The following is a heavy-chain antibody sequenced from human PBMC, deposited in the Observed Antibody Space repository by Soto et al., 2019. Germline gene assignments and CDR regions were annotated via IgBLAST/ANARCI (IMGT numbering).Heavy chain of an antibody. J-gene: IGHJ6*02. CDR2: IIPIFGTA. CDR1: GGTFSSYA. V-gene: IGHV1-69*13. Sequence: SVKVSCKASGGTFSSYAISWVRQAPGQGLEWMGGIIPIFGTANYAQKFQGRVTITADESTSTAYMELSSLRSEDTAVYYCARVRDDFWSGYLTHYYGMDVWGQGTTVTVSS. D-gene: IGHD3-3*01. CDR3: ARVRDDFWSGYLTHYYGMDV.